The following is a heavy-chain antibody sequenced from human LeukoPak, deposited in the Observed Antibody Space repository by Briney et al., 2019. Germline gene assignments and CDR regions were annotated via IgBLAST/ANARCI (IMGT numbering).Heavy chain of an antibody. J-gene: IGHJ3*02. CDR2: ISTYNGNT. CDR1: GYTFTSYG. Sequence: GAPVKVSCKASGYTFTSYGISWVRQAPGQGLEWMGWISTYNGNTNYAQRLQGRVTMTTDTVTSTAYMELRSLRSDDTAVYYCASERLVLEAFDIWGQGTMVTVSS. V-gene: IGHV1-18*01. D-gene: IGHD2-8*02. CDR3: ASERLVLEAFDI.